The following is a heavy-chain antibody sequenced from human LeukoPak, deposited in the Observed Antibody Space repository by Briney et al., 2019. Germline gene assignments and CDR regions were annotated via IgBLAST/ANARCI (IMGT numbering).Heavy chain of an antibody. D-gene: IGHD3-9*01. J-gene: IGHJ4*02. CDR2: IYNSGNT. V-gene: IGHV4-59*11. Sequence: SETLSLTCTVSGGSISSHYWTWIRQPPGKGLEWIGYIYNSGNTNYNPSLKSRVTISVDTSKNQFSLKLSSVTAADTAVYYRARSLYDDFLTGFDYWGQGILVTVSS. CDR1: GGSISSHY. CDR3: ARSLYDDFLTGFDY.